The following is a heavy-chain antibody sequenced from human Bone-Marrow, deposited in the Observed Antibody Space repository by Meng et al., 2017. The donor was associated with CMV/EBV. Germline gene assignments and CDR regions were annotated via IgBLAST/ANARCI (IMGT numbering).Heavy chain of an antibody. J-gene: IGHJ4*02. Sequence: GGLLRFSGAASGFTVRSDYMSWVRQAPGKGLEWVTVIYSGGSTYYADSVKGRFTISRDNSKNTLYLQMNSLRAEDTAVYYCARAYSSGWYYCGQGTLVTVSS. CDR1: GFTVRSDY. D-gene: IGHD6-19*01. CDR3: ARAYSSGWYY. V-gene: IGHV3-66*02. CDR2: IYSGGST.